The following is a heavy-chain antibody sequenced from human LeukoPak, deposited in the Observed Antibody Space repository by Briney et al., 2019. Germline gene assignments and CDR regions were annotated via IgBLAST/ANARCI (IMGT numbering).Heavy chain of an antibody. D-gene: IGHD3-22*01. CDR3: AREFYYDSSAYYYGAFDI. CDR2: IHYSGST. Sequence: TSGTLSLTCTVSGGSISSYFWTWIRQPPGKGLEWIGYIHYSGSTNCNPSLKSRVTISVDTSKNQFSLKLTSVTAADTAVYYCAREFYYDSSAYYYGAFDIWGQGTMVTVSS. CDR1: GGSISSYF. J-gene: IGHJ3*02. V-gene: IGHV4-59*01.